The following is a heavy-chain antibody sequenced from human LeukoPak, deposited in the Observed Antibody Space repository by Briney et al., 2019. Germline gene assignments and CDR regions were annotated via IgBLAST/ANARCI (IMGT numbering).Heavy chain of an antibody. Sequence: ASVKVSCKASGYTFTSYDLIWVRQATGQGLEWMGWMNPNNGNTDYAQKFQGRVTITADKSTSTAYMELSSLRSEDTAVYYCARWGIAVAGYYFDYWGQGTLVTVSS. CDR3: ARWGIAVAGYYFDY. CDR2: MNPNNGNT. V-gene: IGHV1-8*01. D-gene: IGHD6-19*01. J-gene: IGHJ4*02. CDR1: GYTFTSYD.